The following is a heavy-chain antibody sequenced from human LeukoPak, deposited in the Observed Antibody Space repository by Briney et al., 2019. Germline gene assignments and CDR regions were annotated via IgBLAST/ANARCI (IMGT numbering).Heavy chain of an antibody. CDR3: ARTYYYDSSGYYKNYYFDY. CDR2: IYHSGST. J-gene: IGHJ4*02. D-gene: IGHD3-22*01. Sequence: SETLSLTCAVSGGSISSSNWWSWVRQPPGKGLEWIGEIYHSGSTNYNPSLKSRVTISVDKSKNQFSLKLSSVTAADTAVYYCARTYYYDSSGYYKNYYFDYWGQGTLVTVSS. CDR1: GGSISSSNW. V-gene: IGHV4-4*02.